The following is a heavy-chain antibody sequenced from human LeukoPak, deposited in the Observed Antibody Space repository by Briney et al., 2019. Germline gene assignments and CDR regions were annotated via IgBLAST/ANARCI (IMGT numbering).Heavy chain of an antibody. J-gene: IGHJ6*03. Sequence: SETLSLTCTVSGGSISSYYRSWIRQPAGKGLEWIGRIYTSGSTNYNPSLKSRVTISVDKSKNQFSLKLSSVTAADTAVYYCARARAPDYYYYYMDVWGEGTTVTVSS. V-gene: IGHV4-4*07. CDR3: ARARAPDYYYYYMDV. CDR2: IYTSGST. CDR1: GGSISSYY.